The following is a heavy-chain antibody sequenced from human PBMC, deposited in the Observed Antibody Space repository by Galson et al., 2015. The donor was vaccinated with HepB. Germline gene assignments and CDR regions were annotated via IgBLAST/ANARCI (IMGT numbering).Heavy chain of an antibody. Sequence: PGKGLEWLSSISGSSSYIYYAESLKGRSTHYADSVKGRFTISRDNAKNSLYLQMNSLRAEDTAVYYCARENGSGSYLDYWGQGTLVTVSS. CDR2: ISGSSSYI. D-gene: IGHD3-10*01. J-gene: IGHJ4*02. CDR3: ARENGSGSYLDY. V-gene: IGHV3-21*01.